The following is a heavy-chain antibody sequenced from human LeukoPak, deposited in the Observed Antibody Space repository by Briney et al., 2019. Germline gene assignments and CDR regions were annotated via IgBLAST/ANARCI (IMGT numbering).Heavy chain of an antibody. CDR1: GGSISSYY. CDR3: ARVEAAGIDY. J-gene: IGHJ4*02. CDR2: IYYSGST. V-gene: IGHV4-59*01. Sequence: SETLSLACTVSGGSISSYYWSWIRQPPGKGLGWNGYIYYSGSTNYNPSLKSRVTISVDTSKNQFPLKLSSVTAADTAVYYCARVEAAGIDYWGQGTLVTVSS. D-gene: IGHD6-13*01.